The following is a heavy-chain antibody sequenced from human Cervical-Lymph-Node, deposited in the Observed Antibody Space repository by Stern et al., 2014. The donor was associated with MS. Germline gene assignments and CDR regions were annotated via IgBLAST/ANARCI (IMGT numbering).Heavy chain of an antibody. D-gene: IGHD3-16*02. CDR2: TYYRSKWYN. J-gene: IGHJ5*02. V-gene: IGHV6-1*01. CDR1: GDSVSSNSAA. Sequence: QVQLQQSGPGLVKPSQTLSLTCAISGDSVSSNSAAWNWIRQSPSRGLEWLGRTYYRSKWYNDYAVSVKSRITINPDTSKNQFSLQLNSVTPEDTAVYYCARSPITFGGVIVNWFDPWGQGTLVTVSS. CDR3: ARSPITFGGVIVNWFDP.